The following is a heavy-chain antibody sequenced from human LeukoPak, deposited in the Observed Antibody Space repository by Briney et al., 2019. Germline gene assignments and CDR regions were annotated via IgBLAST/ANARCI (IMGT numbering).Heavy chain of an antibody. J-gene: IGHJ4*02. V-gene: IGHV3-15*01. Sequence: GGSLRLSCAASGFTFSNVWMSWVRQAPGKGLEWVGRIKSKTDGGRTEYAAPVKGRFTISRDDSKNTVYLQMNSLKTEDTAVYYCTTACGGWYLYYFDYWGQGTLVTVSS. CDR2: IKSKTDGGRT. CDR1: GFTFSNVW. D-gene: IGHD6-19*01. CDR3: TTACGGWYLYYFDY.